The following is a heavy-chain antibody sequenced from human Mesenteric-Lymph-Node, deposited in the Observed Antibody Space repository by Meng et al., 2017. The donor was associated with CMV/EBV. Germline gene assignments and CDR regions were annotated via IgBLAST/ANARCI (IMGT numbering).Heavy chain of an antibody. CDR1: GGSISRS. J-gene: IGHJ4*02. CDR3: ARAVNSEGYPRYFDY. V-gene: IGHV4-39*07. D-gene: IGHD4-23*01. CDR2: MYYSGST. Sequence: VSGGSISRSLGWIRQPPGMGLEWIGGMYYSGSTYYNPSLESRVTISVDTSKNQFSLKVSSVTAADTAVYYCARAVNSEGYPRYFDYWGQGTLVTVSS.